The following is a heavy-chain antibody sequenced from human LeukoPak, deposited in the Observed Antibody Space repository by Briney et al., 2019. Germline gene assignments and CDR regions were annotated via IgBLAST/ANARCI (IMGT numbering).Heavy chain of an antibody. CDR3: TRASVVGVTGLPDY. CDR1: GFTFGDYA. V-gene: IGHV3-49*04. J-gene: IGHJ4*02. Sequence: PGGSLRLSCTASGFTFGDYAMTWVRQAPGKGLEWVGFIRNKAYGATPEYAASLKGRFTISRDDSNSIAYLQMNSLKTEDTAVYYCTRASVVGVTGLPDYWGQGTLVIVSS. D-gene: IGHD3-16*01. CDR2: IRNKAYGATP.